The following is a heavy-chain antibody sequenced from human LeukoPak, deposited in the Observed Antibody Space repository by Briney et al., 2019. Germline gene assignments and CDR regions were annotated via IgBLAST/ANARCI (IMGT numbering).Heavy chain of an antibody. V-gene: IGHV3-23*01. CDR3: AKDQGTYGTGYFDY. D-gene: IGHD3-10*01. J-gene: IGHJ4*02. CDR2: ISGSGDST. Sequence: GGSLRLSCAASGFTFSSYGMSWVRQAPGKGLEWVASISGSGDSTYYADSVKGRVTISRDNSKNTLYLQMNSLRAEDTAVYYCAKDQGTYGTGYFDYWGQGTLVTVSS. CDR1: GFTFSSYG.